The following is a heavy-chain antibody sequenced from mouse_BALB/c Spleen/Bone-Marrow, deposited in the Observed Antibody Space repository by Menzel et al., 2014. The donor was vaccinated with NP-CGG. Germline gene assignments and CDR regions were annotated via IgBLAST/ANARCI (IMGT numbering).Heavy chain of an antibody. D-gene: IGHD4-1*02. CDR3: TQLGRFAY. V-gene: IGHV1S81*02. J-gene: IGHJ3*01. CDR2: INPSNGGT. Sequence: VQRMESGAELVKPGASVKLSCKASGYTFTNYYMYWVKQRPGQGLEWIGEINPSNGGTNFNEKFKSTATLTVDKSSSTVYMQLSSLTSEDSAVYYCTQLGRFAYWGQGTLVTVSA. CDR1: GYTFTNYY.